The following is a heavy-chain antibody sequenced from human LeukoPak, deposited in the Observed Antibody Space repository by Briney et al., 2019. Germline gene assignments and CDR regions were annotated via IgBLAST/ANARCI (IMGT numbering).Heavy chain of an antibody. CDR2: IYYSGST. Sequence: PGGSLRLSCAASGFTFSSYSMNWVRQAPGKGLEWIGYIYYSGSTNYNPSLKSRVTISVDTSKNQFSLKLSSVTAADTAVYYCARGTATDGPLTFDYWGQGTLVTVSS. V-gene: IGHV4-59*01. CDR3: ARGTATDGPLTFDY. D-gene: IGHD5-12*01. CDR1: GFTFSSYS. J-gene: IGHJ4*02.